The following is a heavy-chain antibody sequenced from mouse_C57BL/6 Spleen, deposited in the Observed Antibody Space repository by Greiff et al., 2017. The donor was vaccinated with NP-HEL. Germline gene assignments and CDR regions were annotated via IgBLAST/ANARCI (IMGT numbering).Heavy chain of an antibody. V-gene: IGHV1-82*01. D-gene: IGHD2-5*01. CDR1: GYAFSSSW. J-gene: IGHJ2*01. Sequence: QVQLQQSGPELVKPGASVKISCKASGYAFSSSWMNWVKQRPGKGLEWIGRIYPGDGDTNYNGKFKGKATLTADKSSSTAYMQLSSLTSEDSAVYFCAREDYSKGYYFDYWGQGTTLTVSS. CDR2: IYPGDGDT. CDR3: AREDYSKGYYFDY.